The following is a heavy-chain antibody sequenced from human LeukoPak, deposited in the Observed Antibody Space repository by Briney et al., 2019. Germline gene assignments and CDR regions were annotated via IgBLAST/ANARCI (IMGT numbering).Heavy chain of an antibody. CDR1: GFTFSDYW. J-gene: IGHJ4*02. CDR3: ATPMVVAAFDY. CDR2: INEDGSRW. D-gene: IGHD2-15*01. V-gene: IGHV3-7*01. Sequence: GGSLRLSCAASGFTFSDYWMTWVRQAPGKGLEWVANINEDGSRWMYADSLRGRFTISRDNAKNSLYLQMDSLRAEDTAVYYCATPMVVAAFDYWGQGTLVTVSS.